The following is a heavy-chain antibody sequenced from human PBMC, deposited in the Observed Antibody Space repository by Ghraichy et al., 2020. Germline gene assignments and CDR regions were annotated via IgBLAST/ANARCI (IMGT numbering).Heavy chain of an antibody. CDR1: DGSISGYY. D-gene: IGHD2-21*01. Sequence: SETLSLTCTVSDGSISGYYWSWIRQSPGKGLEWIGFLFYSGERTTYRPSLKSRVTLSVDTSQNQFSLKLTSVTAADTAVYYCARDRRWSLGDAAFGNGGRGATGTVSS. CDR2: LFYSGERT. J-gene: IGHJ3*02. V-gene: IGHV4-59*01. CDR3: ARDRRWSLGDAAFGN.